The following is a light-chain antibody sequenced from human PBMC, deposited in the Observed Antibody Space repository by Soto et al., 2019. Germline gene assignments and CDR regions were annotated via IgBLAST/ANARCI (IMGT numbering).Light chain of an antibody. V-gene: IGLV2-14*01. CDR2: EVT. Sequence: QSALTQPGSVSGSPGQSITISCTGTSSDLGAYNYVSWYQQHPGKAPKLMIYEVTNRPSGVSTRFSGSKSGNTASLTISGLQAEDEADYYCCSFTTGNTAYVFGTGTKVTVL. J-gene: IGLJ1*01. CDR3: CSFTTGNTAYV. CDR1: SSDLGAYNY.